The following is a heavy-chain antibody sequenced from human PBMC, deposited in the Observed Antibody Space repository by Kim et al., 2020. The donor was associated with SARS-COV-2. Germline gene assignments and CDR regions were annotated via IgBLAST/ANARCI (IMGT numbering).Heavy chain of an antibody. V-gene: IGHV3-15*01. CDR2: IKSKTDGGTT. Sequence: GGSLRLSCAASGFTFSNAWMSWVRQAPGKGLEWVGRIKSKTDGGTTDYAAPVKGRFTISRDDSKNTLYLQMNSLKTEDTAVYYCTTGLDWFQAYYGMDVWGQGTTVTVSS. CDR1: GFTFSNAW. D-gene: IGHD3-9*01. J-gene: IGHJ6*02. CDR3: TTGLDWFQAYYGMDV.